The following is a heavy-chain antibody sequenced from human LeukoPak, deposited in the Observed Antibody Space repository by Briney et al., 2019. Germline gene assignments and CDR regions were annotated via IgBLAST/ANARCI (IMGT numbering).Heavy chain of an antibody. CDR3: AKAPYGSGSFVDY. V-gene: IGHV3-48*04. Sequence: GGSLRLSCAASGFTFSSYSMNWVRQAPGKGLEWVSYISSGSSTIYYADSVKGRFTISRDNAKNSLYLQMNSLRAEDTALYYCAKAPYGSGSFVDYWGQGTLVTVSS. J-gene: IGHJ4*02. CDR1: GFTFSSYS. CDR2: ISSGSSTI. D-gene: IGHD3-10*01.